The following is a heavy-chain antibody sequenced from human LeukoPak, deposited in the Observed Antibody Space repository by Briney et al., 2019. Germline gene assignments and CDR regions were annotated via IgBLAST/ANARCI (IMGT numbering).Heavy chain of an antibody. J-gene: IGHJ6*03. Sequence: PGGSLRPSCAASGFTFSSYGMHWVRQAPGKGLEWVAFIRYDGSNKYYADSVKGRFTISRDNSKNTLYLQMNSLRAEDTAVYYCAKDSITMVRGVMDVWGKGTTVTISS. CDR2: IRYDGSNK. CDR1: GFTFSSYG. D-gene: IGHD3-10*01. CDR3: AKDSITMVRGVMDV. V-gene: IGHV3-30*02.